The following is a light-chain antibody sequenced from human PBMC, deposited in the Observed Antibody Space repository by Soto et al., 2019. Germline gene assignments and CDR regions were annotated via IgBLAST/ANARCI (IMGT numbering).Light chain of an antibody. V-gene: IGLV1-44*01. CDR3: AAWDDNLNGPL. J-gene: IGLJ3*02. Sequence: QSALTQPPSLSGTPGQRVTISCSGSNSNIGRYSVNWYQHFPGTAPKILIYSDDERPSGVPDRFSGSKSGTSASVAISGLQSEDEAEYYCAAWDDNLNGPLFGGGTKVTVL. CDR2: SDD. CDR1: NSNIGRYS.